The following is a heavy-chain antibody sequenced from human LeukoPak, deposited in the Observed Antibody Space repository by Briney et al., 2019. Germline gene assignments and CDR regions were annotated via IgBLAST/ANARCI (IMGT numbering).Heavy chain of an antibody. Sequence: GGSLRLSCAASGFTFSTYAISWVRQAPGKGLEWVSCISSTSNYIFYADSVRGRFTISRDNAKNSLYLQMDSLRAEDTAVYYCARDRSNLDDYGGNPYYMDVWGKGTTVTVSS. CDR2: ISSTSNYI. CDR1: GFTFSTYA. V-gene: IGHV3-21*01. D-gene: IGHD4-23*01. J-gene: IGHJ6*03. CDR3: ARDRSNLDDYGGNPYYMDV.